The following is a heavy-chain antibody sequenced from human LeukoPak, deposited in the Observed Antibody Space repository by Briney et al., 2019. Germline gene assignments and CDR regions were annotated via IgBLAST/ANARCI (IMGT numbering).Heavy chain of an antibody. CDR1: GGSFSGYY. D-gene: IGHD4-17*01. Sequence: SETLSLTCAVYGGSFSGYYWSWIRQPPGKGLEWIGEINHSGSTNYNPSLKSRVTISVDTSKNQFSLKLSSVTAADTAVYYCARRPTENYYYYYYYMDVWGKGTTVTISS. CDR3: ARRPTENYYYYYYYMDV. J-gene: IGHJ6*03. V-gene: IGHV4-34*01. CDR2: INHSGST.